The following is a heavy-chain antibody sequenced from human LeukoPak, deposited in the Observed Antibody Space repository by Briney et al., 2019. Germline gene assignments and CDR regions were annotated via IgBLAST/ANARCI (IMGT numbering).Heavy chain of an antibody. J-gene: IGHJ6*03. CDR1: GGSISSYY. V-gene: IGHV4-4*07. Sequence: KPSETLSLTCTVSGGSISSYYWSWIRQPAGKGLEWIGRIYTSGSTNYNPSLKSRVTMSVDTSKNQFSLKLSSVTAADTAVYYCARVSSSSWYGYYYYYMDVWGKGTTVTVSS. CDR3: ARVSSSSWYGYYYYYMDV. D-gene: IGHD6-13*01. CDR2: IYTSGST.